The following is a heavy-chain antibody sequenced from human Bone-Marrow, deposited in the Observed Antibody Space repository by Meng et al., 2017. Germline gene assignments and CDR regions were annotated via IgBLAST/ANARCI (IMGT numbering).Heavy chain of an antibody. CDR1: GYTFTSYD. V-gene: IGHV1-8*01. J-gene: IGHJ3*02. CDR2: MNPNSGNT. D-gene: IGHD2-2*01. CDR3: ARPTAYCSSTSCYDAFDI. Sequence: ASAMVFCKASGYTFTSYDINWVRQATGQGLEWMGWMNPNSGNTGYAQKFQGRVTMTRNTSISTAYMELSSLRSEDTAVYYCARPTAYCSSTSCYDAFDIWGQGTMVTVSS.